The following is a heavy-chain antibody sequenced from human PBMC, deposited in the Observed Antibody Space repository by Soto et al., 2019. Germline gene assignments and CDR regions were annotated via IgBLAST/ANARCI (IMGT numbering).Heavy chain of an antibody. CDR1: GFTFTNYG. CDR3: TRDPYGGSRYYFDS. V-gene: IGHV3-33*01. J-gene: IGHJ4*02. CDR2: IWYDGSNK. Sequence: QVQLVESGEGVVQPGRSLRLSCAASGFTFTNYGMHWVRQAPGKGLEWVAVIWYDGSNKYYADSVKGRFTISKDNSQNTLYLQMNNLRAEDTAMYYCTRDPYGGSRYYFDSWGQGTLVTVSS. D-gene: IGHD1-26*01.